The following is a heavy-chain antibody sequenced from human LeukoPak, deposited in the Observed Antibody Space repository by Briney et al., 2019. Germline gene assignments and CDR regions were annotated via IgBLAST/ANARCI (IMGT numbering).Heavy chain of an antibody. D-gene: IGHD6-13*01. CDR3: ARASYGSSWYGGGDWFDP. CDR1: GGSISSGGYY. CDR2: IYHSGST. J-gene: IGHJ5*02. V-gene: IGHV4-30-2*01. Sequence: SETLSLTCTVPGGSISSGGYYWSWIRQPPGKGLEWIGYIYHSGSTYYNPSLKSRVTISVDRSKNQFSLKLSSVTAADTAVYYCARASYGSSWYGGGDWFDPWGHGTLVTVSS.